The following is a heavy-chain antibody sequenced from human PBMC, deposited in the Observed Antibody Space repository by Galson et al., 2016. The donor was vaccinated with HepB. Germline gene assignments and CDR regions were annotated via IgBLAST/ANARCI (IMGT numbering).Heavy chain of an antibody. D-gene: IGHD1-26*01. Sequence: QSGAEVKKPGESLKISCKASGYSFTSYWISWVRQMPGKGLEWMGRVDPSDSYSLYSPSFQGHVTISADKSISTAYLQWSSLKASDTAIYYCARQGGEVVGATFSYYYMDVWGKGTTVTVSS. CDR2: VDPSDSYS. V-gene: IGHV5-10-1*01. CDR3: ARQGGEVVGATFSYYYMDV. CDR1: GYSFTSYW. J-gene: IGHJ6*03.